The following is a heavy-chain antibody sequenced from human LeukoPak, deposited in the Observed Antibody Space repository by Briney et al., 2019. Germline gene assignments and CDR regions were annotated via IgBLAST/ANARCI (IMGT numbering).Heavy chain of an antibody. CDR3: TTVLLWFGVLIG. J-gene: IGHJ4*02. D-gene: IGHD3-10*01. Sequence: PGGSLRLSCAAPGFTFSNAWMSWVRQAPGKGLEWVGGIKSKTGGGTTAYAAHVKGRFTISRDDSKNTLYLQMNSLITEDTAVYYCTTVLLWFGVLIGWGQRTLVTVSS. CDR1: GFTFSNAW. V-gene: IGHV3-15*01. CDR2: IKSKTGGGTT.